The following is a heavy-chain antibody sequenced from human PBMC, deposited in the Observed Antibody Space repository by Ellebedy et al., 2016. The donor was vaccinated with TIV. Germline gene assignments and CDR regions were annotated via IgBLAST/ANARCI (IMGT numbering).Heavy chain of an antibody. V-gene: IGHV1-18*01. Sequence: AASVKVSCKTSGYTFTDYGVSWVRQAPGQGLEWMGWISAYNGNTNYAQKLQGRVTMTTDTSTSTAYMELRSLRSDDTAVYYCARGPRLTMIVVVTPDFDYWGQGTLVTVSS. CDR2: ISAYNGNT. CDR1: GYTFTDYG. J-gene: IGHJ4*02. D-gene: IGHD3-22*01. CDR3: ARGPRLTMIVVVTPDFDY.